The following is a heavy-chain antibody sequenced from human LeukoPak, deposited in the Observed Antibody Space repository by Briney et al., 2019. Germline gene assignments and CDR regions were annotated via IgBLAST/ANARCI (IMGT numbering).Heavy chain of an antibody. D-gene: IGHD3-16*01. CDR1: GFTFSSYA. CDR2: ISSNGGST. Sequence: GGSLRLSCAASGFTFSSYAMHWVRQAPGKGLEYVSAISSNGGSTYYANSVKGRFTISRDNSKNTLDLQMGSLRAEDMAVYYCARGLMITFGGDWGQGTLVTVSS. CDR3: ARGLMITFGGD. J-gene: IGHJ4*02. V-gene: IGHV3-64*01.